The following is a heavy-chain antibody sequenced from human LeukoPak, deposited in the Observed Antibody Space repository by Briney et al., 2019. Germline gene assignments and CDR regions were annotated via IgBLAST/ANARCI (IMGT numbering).Heavy chain of an antibody. Sequence: SETLSLTCAVYGGSFSGYYWTWIRQTPEKGLEWIEEMNPSGSTSYNPSLKSRVTISVDTSKNQFSLKLSSVTAADTAVYYCARGRQDVTMIVVVMTAVSYYLDVWGKGTTVTVS. V-gene: IGHV4-34*01. CDR2: MNPSGST. D-gene: IGHD3-22*01. J-gene: IGHJ6*03. CDR3: ARGRQDVTMIVVVMTAVSYYLDV. CDR1: GGSFSGYY.